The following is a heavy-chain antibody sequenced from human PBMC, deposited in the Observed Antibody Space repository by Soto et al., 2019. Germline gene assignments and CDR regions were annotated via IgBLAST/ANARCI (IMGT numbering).Heavy chain of an antibody. CDR3: AKVTGDSYYMDV. J-gene: IGHJ6*03. Sequence: EVQLVESGGGLVQPGRSLRLSCAASGFTFDEYAMHWVRQAPGKGPEWVSGISWNSGSIGYADSVKGRFTISRDNAKNSLYLQMNSLRAEDTALYYGAKVTGDSYYMDVWGKGTTVTVSS. CDR1: GFTFDEYA. V-gene: IGHV3-9*01. CDR2: ISWNSGSI. D-gene: IGHD3-10*01.